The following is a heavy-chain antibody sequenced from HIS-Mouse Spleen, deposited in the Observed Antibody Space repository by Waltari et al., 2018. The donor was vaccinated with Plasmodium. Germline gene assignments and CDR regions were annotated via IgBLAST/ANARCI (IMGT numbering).Heavy chain of an antibody. V-gene: IGHV3-23*01. CDR1: GFTLSSYA. CDR3: AKGGWGFDY. D-gene: IGHD1-26*01. J-gene: IGHJ4*02. Sequence: EVQLLESGGGLVQPGGSLRLSCAASGFTLSSYARSWGRRAPGTGMELVSAIRGSGGSTYYADSLKGRFTISRDNSKNTLYLQMNSLRAEDTAVYYCAKGGWGFDYWGQGTLVTVSS. CDR2: IRGSGGST.